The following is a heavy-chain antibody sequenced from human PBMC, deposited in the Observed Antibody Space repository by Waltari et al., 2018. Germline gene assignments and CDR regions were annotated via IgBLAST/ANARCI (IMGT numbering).Heavy chain of an antibody. CDR2: IYTSGST. J-gene: IGHJ3*02. CDR1: GGSISSYY. CDR3: AREAVVVPAAMRTDAFDI. V-gene: IGHV4-4*07. Sequence: QVQLQESGPGLVKPSETLSLTCTVSGGSISSYYWSWIRQPAGKGLEWIGRIYTSGSTNYNPSLKRRVTMSVDTSKNQFSLKLSSVTAADTAVYYCAREAVVVPAAMRTDAFDIWGQGTMVTVSS. D-gene: IGHD2-2*01.